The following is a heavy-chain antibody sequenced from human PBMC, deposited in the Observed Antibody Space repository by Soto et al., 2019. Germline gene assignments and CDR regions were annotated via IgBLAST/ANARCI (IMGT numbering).Heavy chain of an antibody. Sequence: WTWIRQPPGKKPEWIGNIFSDGSTKHNPSLRSRVTISVDTSKNQFFLRLTSVTPADTAVYFCARGDDFGGLKHDWFDSWGQGTLVTVSS. V-gene: IGHV4-59*01. D-gene: IGHD3-10*01. J-gene: IGHJ5*01. CDR2: IFSDGST. CDR3: ARGDDFGGLKHDWFDS.